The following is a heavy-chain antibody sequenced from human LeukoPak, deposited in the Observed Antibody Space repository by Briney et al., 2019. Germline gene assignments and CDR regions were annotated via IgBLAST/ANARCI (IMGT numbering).Heavy chain of an antibody. CDR3: ARGPSSSGWLYYYYGMDV. J-gene: IGHJ6*02. D-gene: IGHD6-19*01. V-gene: IGHV4-31*03. CDR1: GGSISNGDHY. CDR2: IYYSGST. Sequence: SETLSLTCTVSGGSISNGDHYWSWLRQHPGKGLEWIGHIYYSGSTYYNPSLKSRGIISVETSKNQFSLKLSSVTAADTAVYYCARGPSSSGWLYYYYGMDVWGQGTTVTVSS.